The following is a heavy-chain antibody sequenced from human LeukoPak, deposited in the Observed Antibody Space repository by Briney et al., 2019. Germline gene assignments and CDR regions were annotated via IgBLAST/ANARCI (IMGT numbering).Heavy chain of an antibody. V-gene: IGHV4-59*01. CDR1: GDFITAYY. CDR2: VYYSGTT. D-gene: IGHD7-27*01. Sequence: SETLSLTCTVSGDFITAYYWSGIRQPPGKGLEWIGYVYYSGTTEYNPSLRSRVTISLDMSKHQFSLTLTSVTAADTAVYYCASNTGTVFDYWGQGALVTVSS. CDR3: ASNTGTVFDY. J-gene: IGHJ4*02.